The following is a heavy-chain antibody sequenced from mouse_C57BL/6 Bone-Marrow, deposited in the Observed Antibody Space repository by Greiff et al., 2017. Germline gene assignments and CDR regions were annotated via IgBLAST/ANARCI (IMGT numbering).Heavy chain of an antibody. J-gene: IGHJ2*01. D-gene: IGHD2-3*01. CDR3: ARDGYYPLYFDY. Sequence: QVQLQQPGAELVMPGASVKLSCKASGYTFTSYWMHWVKQRPGQGLEWIGEIDPSDSYTNYNQKFKGKSTLTVDKSSSTAYMQLSSLTSEDSAVYYCARDGYYPLYFDYWGQGTTLTVS. CDR2: IDPSDSYT. CDR1: GYTFTSYW. V-gene: IGHV1-69*01.